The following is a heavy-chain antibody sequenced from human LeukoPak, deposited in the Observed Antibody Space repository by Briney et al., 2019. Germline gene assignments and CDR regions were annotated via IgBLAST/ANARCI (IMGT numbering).Heavy chain of an antibody. CDR1: GYTFYTYG. CDR3: ARKSTGCSLDY. D-gene: IGHD2-8*02. J-gene: IGHJ4*02. CDR2: ISAYNGDT. Sequence: ASVKVSCKASGYTFYTYGIIWVRQAPGQGLEWMGWISAYNGDTTYTQKLQGRVTLTTDASTSTAYMELRSMRSDDTAGYYFARKSTGCSLDYWGQGTLVTVSS. V-gene: IGHV1-18*01.